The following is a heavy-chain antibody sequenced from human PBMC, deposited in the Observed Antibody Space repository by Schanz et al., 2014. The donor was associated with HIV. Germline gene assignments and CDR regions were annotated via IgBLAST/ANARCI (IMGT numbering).Heavy chain of an antibody. CDR1: GFTFSNFA. CDR2: ISGSGVST. CDR3: AKMARSVAANTNFDY. V-gene: IGHV3-23*04. Sequence: EVRLVESGGGLVQSGGSLRLSCAASGFTFSNFAMSWVRQAPGKGLEWVSSISGSGVSTFYAGSVKGRFAISRDKSKNTLYLQMNSLRVEDTAVYYCAKMARSVAANTNFDYWGQGTLVTVSS. D-gene: IGHD6-19*01. J-gene: IGHJ4*02.